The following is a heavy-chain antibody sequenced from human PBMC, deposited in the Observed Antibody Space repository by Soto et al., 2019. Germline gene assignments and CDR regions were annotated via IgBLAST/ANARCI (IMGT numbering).Heavy chain of an antibody. CDR1: GDSVSSDSVA. V-gene: IGHV6-1*01. D-gene: IGHD3-16*02. CDR3: ARGPFNWDYIWGSYRHHYFDY. CDR2: THYRSKWYN. J-gene: IGHJ4*02. Sequence: PSQTLSVTCAISGDSVSSDSVAWNWIRQSPSRGLEWLGRTHYRSKWYNDYAVSVKSRITINPDTSKNQFSLQLNSVTPEDTAVYYCARGPFNWDYIWGSYRHHYFDYWGQGTLVTVSS.